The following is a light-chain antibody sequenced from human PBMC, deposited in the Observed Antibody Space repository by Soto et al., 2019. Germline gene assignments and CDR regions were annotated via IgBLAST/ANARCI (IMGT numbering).Light chain of an antibody. CDR2: DVT. Sequence: QSVLTQPASVSGSPGQSITISCTGTSSDVGGYGYVSWYQQHPGKAPKLMIYDVTNRPSGVSNRFSGSKSGNTASLTISGLQAEDEADYYCSSYTSSGTVLFGGGTKVTVL. V-gene: IGLV2-14*03. J-gene: IGLJ2*01. CDR1: SSDVGGYGY. CDR3: SSYTSSGTVL.